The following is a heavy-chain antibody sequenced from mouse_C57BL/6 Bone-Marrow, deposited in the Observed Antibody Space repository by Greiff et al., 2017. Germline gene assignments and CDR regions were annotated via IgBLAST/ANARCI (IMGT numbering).Heavy chain of an antibody. V-gene: IGHV1-62-2*01. D-gene: IGHD2-2*01. CDR1: GYTFTEYT. Sequence: VQLQQSGAELVKPGASVKLSCKASGYTFTEYTIHWVKQRSGQGLEWIGRFYPGSGSIKYNEKFKDKATLTADKSSSTVYMELSRLTSEDSAVYFCVIREETIYYGYDAGVAYWGQGTLVTVSA. CDR2: FYPGSGSI. CDR3: VIREETIYYGYDAGVAY. J-gene: IGHJ3*01.